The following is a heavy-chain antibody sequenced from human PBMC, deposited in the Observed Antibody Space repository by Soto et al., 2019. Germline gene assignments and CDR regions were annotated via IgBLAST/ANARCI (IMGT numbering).Heavy chain of an antibody. CDR3: TRWRIMITFGGGNVIDY. CDR2: LNPTTGNT. D-gene: IGHD3-16*02. Sequence: ASVKVSCKASGYLFTSSDINWVRQATGQGLEWMGWLNPTTGNTGYAQNFQGRVTMTGNTSISTAYMELSSLKSEDTAVYYCTRWRIMITFGGGNVIDYWGQGSLVTVSS. J-gene: IGHJ4*02. CDR1: GYLFTSSD. V-gene: IGHV1-8*01.